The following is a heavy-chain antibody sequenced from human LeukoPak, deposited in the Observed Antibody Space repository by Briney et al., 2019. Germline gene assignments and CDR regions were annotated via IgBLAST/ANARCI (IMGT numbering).Heavy chain of an antibody. V-gene: IGHV1-69*05. CDR3: ARQGGTTIFGVAHPGGAFDI. CDR2: IIPIFGTT. CDR1: GGTFSNYA. D-gene: IGHD3-3*01. Sequence: SVKVSCKASGGTFSNYAISWVRQAPGQGLEWLGGIIPIFGTTKYAQRVQGRVTMGTDESRTTAYMELRSLISEDSAVYYCARQGGTTIFGVAHPGGAFDIWGQGTMVTVSS. J-gene: IGHJ3*02.